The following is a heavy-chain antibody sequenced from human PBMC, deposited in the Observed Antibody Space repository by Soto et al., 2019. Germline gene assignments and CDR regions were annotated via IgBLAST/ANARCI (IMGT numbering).Heavy chain of an antibody. CDR3: ARYAVAGNGGVRFDY. J-gene: IGHJ4*02. Sequence: QVQLQESGPGLVKPSETLSLTCTVSSGSISTYYWSWIRQPPGKGLEWIGYIYYSGSTNYNPSLKSRVTIPVDTSKNQFSLKLSSVTAADTAVYYCARYAVAGNGGVRFDYWGQGTLVTVSS. D-gene: IGHD6-19*01. CDR2: IYYSGST. V-gene: IGHV4-59*01. CDR1: SGSISTYY.